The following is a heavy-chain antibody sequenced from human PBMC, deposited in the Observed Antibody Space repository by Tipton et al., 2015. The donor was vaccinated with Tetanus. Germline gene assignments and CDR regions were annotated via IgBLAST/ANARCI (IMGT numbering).Heavy chain of an antibody. CDR2: INYDGST. CDR3: ARGDYYGSGTYDV. Sequence: QLVQSGAEVKKPGESLKISCKGSGHSFTKYWIAWIRQPPGKGLEWIGEINYDGSTNYSPSLKSRVTLSLDTTKKQVSLKLSSVTAADTAVYYCARGDYYGSGTYDVWGQGTTVTVPS. J-gene: IGHJ6*02. CDR1: GHSFTKYW. V-gene: IGHV4-34*01. D-gene: IGHD3-10*01.